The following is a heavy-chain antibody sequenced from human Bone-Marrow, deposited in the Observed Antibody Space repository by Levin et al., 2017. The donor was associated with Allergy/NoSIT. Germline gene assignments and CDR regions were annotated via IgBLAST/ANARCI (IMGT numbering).Heavy chain of an antibody. CDR2: IIPSSKTV. Sequence: ASVKVSCRDSGGTFKTFAFSWVRQAPGQGLEWMGGIIPSSKTVTYAQKFQDRVTITADESTRTAYMELSSLRSEDTAKYFCASPHSGIYTHFDAFDVWGQGTMVSVSS. CDR3: ASPHSGIYTHFDAFDV. CDR1: GGTFKTFA. J-gene: IGHJ3*01. D-gene: IGHD3-10*01. V-gene: IGHV1-69*13.